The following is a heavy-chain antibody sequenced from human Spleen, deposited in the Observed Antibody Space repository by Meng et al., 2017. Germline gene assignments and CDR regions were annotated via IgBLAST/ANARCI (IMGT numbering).Heavy chain of an antibody. CDR3: ARGRVRGIAGDY. CDR1: GGSFSGYY. V-gene: IGHV4-34*01. J-gene: IGHJ4*02. D-gene: IGHD6-13*01. Sequence: QVQLPQWGAGLLKPSETLSLTSAVYGGSFSGYYWSWIRQPPGKGLEWIGEINHSGSTNYNPSLKSRVTISVDTSKNQFSLKLSSVTAADTAVYYCARGRVRGIAGDYWGQGTLVTVSS. CDR2: INHSGST.